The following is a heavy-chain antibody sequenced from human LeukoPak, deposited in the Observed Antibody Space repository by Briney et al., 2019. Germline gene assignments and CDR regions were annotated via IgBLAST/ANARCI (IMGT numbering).Heavy chain of an antibody. CDR1: GGSISSGGYY. D-gene: IGHD6-19*01. Sequence: SETLSLTCTVSGGSISSGGYYWSWIRQPPGKGLEWIGYIYHSGSTYYNPSLKNRVTISVDRSKNQFSLKLSSVTAAGTAVYYCARVVSSGWFDYWGQGTLVTVSS. CDR2: IYHSGST. V-gene: IGHV4-30-2*01. CDR3: ARVVSSGWFDY. J-gene: IGHJ4*02.